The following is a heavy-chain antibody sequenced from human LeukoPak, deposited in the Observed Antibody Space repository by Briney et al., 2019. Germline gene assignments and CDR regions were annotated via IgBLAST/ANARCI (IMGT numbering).Heavy chain of an antibody. CDR2: SGSTT. V-gene: IGHV3-23*01. Sequence: PGGSLRLSCAASGFIFSNYAMTWVRQAPGKGLEWVSSSGSTTDYSDSVKGRFTISRDNSKNTLYLQMNSLRADDTAVSYCTRDSSYGDYSTAFDYWGQGALVTVSS. CDR3: TRDSSYGDYSTAFDY. D-gene: IGHD4-17*01. J-gene: IGHJ4*02. CDR1: GFIFSNYA.